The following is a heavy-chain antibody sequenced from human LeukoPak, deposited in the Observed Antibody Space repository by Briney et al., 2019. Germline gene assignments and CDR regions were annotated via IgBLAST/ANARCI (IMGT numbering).Heavy chain of an antibody. Sequence: SETLSLTCAVYGGSFSGYYWSWIRQPPGKGLEWIGEINHSGSTNYNPSLKSRVTISVDTSKNQFSLKLSSVTAADTAVYYCASTYGGNSVFDYWGQGILVTVSS. V-gene: IGHV4-34*01. CDR2: INHSGST. CDR1: GGSFSGYY. D-gene: IGHD4-23*01. J-gene: IGHJ4*02. CDR3: ASTYGGNSVFDY.